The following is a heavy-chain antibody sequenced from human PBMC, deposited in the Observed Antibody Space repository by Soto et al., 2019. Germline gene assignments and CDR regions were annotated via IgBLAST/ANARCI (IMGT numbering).Heavy chain of an antibody. CDR3: AKDRWQLARFNYYGMDV. CDR2: ISYDGSNK. D-gene: IGHD6-6*01. V-gene: IGHV3-30*18. Sequence: VAVISYDGSNKYYADSVKGRFTISRDNSKNTLYLQMNSLRAEDTAVYYCAKDRWQLARFNYYGMDVWGQGTTVTVSS. J-gene: IGHJ6*02.